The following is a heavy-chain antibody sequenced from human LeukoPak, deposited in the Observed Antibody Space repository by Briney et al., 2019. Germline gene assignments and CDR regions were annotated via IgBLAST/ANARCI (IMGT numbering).Heavy chain of an antibody. D-gene: IGHD6-19*01. CDR1: GFTVSSNY. Sequence: GGSLRLSCAASGFTVSSNYLSWVRQAPGKGLEWVAFIRYDGSNKYYADSVKGRFTISRDNSKNTLYLQMNSLRAEDTAVYYCARSIGGYSTGWGFDQWGQGTLVTVSS. J-gene: IGHJ4*02. CDR2: IRYDGSNK. CDR3: ARSIGGYSTGWGFDQ. V-gene: IGHV3-30*02.